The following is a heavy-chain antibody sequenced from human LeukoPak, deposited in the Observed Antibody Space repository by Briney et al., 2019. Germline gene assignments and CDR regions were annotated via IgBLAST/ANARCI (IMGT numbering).Heavy chain of an antibody. Sequence: GGSLRLFCVASGFTFSSYAMSWVRQAPGKGLERVSLISTSSRTHYADSMKGRFTISRDNSRNTLYLQINSLRAEDTAVYYCAKDLASTGSWPPEYFQHWGQGSLVTVSS. CDR2: ISTSSRT. J-gene: IGHJ1*01. CDR3: AKDLASTGSWPPEYFQH. D-gene: IGHD3-22*01. V-gene: IGHV3-23*01. CDR1: GFTFSSYA.